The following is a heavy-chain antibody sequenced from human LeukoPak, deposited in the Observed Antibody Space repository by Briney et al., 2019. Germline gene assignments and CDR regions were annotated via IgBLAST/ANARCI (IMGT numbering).Heavy chain of an antibody. CDR3: ASDIYSYGYYY. CDR2: ISSSSSYI. D-gene: IGHD5-18*01. J-gene: IGHJ4*02. Sequence: GGSLRLSCAASGFTFSSYSMSWVRQAPGKGLEWVPSISSSSSYIYYADSVKGRFTISRDNAKSSLYLQMNSLRAEDTAVYYCASDIYSYGYYYWGQGTLVTVSS. V-gene: IGHV3-21*01. CDR1: GFTFSSYS.